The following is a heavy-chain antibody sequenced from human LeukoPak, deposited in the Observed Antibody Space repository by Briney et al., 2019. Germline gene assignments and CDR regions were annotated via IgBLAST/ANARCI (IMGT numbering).Heavy chain of an antibody. CDR2: ISSSSSSYI. J-gene: IGHJ4*02. V-gene: IGHV3-21*01. Sequence: GGSLRLSCAASGFTFSSYSMNWVRQAPGKGLEWVSSISSSSSSYIYYADSVKGRFTISRDNAKNSLYLQMNSLRAEDTAVYYCAREGSSGYYYFDYWGQGTLVTVSS. CDR3: AREGSSGYYYFDY. D-gene: IGHD3-22*01. CDR1: GFTFSSYS.